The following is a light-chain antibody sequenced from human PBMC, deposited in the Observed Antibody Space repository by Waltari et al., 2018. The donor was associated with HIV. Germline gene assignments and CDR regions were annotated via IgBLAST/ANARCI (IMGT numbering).Light chain of an antibody. J-gene: IGLJ3*02. Sequence: QSVLTPPPSVSGAPGQRVTISCTGASSNIGAGYDVQWYRQLPGTAPKLLISDNVNRPSGVPDRFSESTSGTSASLSITGLQAEDEADYYCHSYDRTLGGSVFGGGTKVTVL. CDR3: HSYDRTLGGSV. CDR1: SSNIGAGYD. V-gene: IGLV1-40*01. CDR2: DNV.